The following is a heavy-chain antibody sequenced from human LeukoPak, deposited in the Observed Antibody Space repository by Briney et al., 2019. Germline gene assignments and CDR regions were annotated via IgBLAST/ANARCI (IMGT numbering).Heavy chain of an antibody. CDR3: ARGIAARPGY. CDR2: ISSSSSYI. CDR1: GFTFSSYS. Sequence: KPGGSLRLSCAASGFTFSSYSMNWVRQAPGEGLEWVSSISSSSSYIYYADSVKGRFTISRDNAKNSLYLQMNSLRAEDTAVYYCARGIAARPGYWGQGTLVTVSS. D-gene: IGHD6-6*01. V-gene: IGHV3-21*01. J-gene: IGHJ4*02.